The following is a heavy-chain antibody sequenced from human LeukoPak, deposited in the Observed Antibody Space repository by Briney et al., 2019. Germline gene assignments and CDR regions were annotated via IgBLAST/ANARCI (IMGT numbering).Heavy chain of an antibody. CDR1: GYTFTGYY. CDR3: ARQRVPAATYYFDY. D-gene: IGHD2-2*01. V-gene: IGHV1-69*13. J-gene: IGHJ4*02. Sequence: GASVKVSCKASGYTFTGYYMHWVRQAPGQGLEWMGGIIPIFGTANYAQKFQGRVTITADESTSTAYMELSSLRSEDTAVYYCARQRVPAATYYFDYWGQGTLVTVSS. CDR2: IIPIFGTA.